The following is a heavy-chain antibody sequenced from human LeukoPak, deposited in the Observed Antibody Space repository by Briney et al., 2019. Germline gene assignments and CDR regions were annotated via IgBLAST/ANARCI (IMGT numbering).Heavy chain of an antibody. Sequence: GGSLRLSCAASGFIFSDYYMSWIRQTPGKGLEWVSYISSSGTTISYAQSVKGRFTITRDNAQNSLTLHMNTLRADDTAVYYCAKDGGTHFDHWGQGTLVTVSS. CDR3: AKDGGTHFDH. CDR1: GFIFSDYY. V-gene: IGHV3-11*04. CDR2: ISSSGTTI. J-gene: IGHJ4*02. D-gene: IGHD1-26*01.